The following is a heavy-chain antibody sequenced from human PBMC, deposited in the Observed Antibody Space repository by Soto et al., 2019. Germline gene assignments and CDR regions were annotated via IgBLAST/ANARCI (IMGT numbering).Heavy chain of an antibody. CDR1: GFTFSSYG. Sequence: QVQLVESGGGVVQPGRSLRLSCAASGFTFSSYGMHWVRQAPGKGLEWVAIISYDGSNTYYADSVKGRFTISRDNSKNTLYLQMNSLRAEDTSVYYCAKEGGLSGSYYISSSYYFDYWGQGTLVTASS. CDR2: ISYDGSNT. J-gene: IGHJ4*02. V-gene: IGHV3-30*18. D-gene: IGHD1-26*01. CDR3: AKEGGLSGSYYISSSYYFDY.